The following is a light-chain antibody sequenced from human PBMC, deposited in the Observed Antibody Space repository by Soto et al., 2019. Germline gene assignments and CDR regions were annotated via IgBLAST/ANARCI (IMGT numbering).Light chain of an antibody. CDR1: SSDVGGYNY. J-gene: IGLJ1*01. Sequence: QSALTQPRSVSGSPGQSVTISCTRTSSDVGGYNYVSWYQQHPGKAPKLMIYDVSKRPSGVPDRFSGCKSGNTASLTISGLQAEDEADYYCCSYAGTYTHVFGPGTQVTVL. CDR2: DVS. CDR3: CSYAGTYTHV. V-gene: IGLV2-11*01.